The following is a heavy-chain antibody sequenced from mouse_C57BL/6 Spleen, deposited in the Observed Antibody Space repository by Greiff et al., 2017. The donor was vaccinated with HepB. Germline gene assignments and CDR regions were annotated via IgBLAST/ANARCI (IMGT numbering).Heavy chain of an antibody. J-gene: IGHJ3*01. CDR3: ARENYYGSSYPAWFAY. Sequence: EVMLVESGGGLVKPGGSLKLSCAASGFTFSDYGMHWVRQAPEKGLEWVAYISSGSSTIYYADTVKGRFTISRDNAKNTLFLQMTSLRSEDTAMYYCARENYYGSSYPAWFAYWGQGTLVTVSA. V-gene: IGHV5-17*01. CDR2: ISSGSSTI. D-gene: IGHD1-1*01. CDR1: GFTFSDYG.